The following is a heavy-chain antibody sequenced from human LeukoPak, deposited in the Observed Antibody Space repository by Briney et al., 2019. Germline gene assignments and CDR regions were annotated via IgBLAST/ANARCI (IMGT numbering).Heavy chain of an antibody. D-gene: IGHD2-2*02. CDR3: ATSLTGYCSSTSCYTWVYFDY. CDR2: INPYGCGT. CDR1: GYTFTRCY. Sequence: SVKASCVPSGYTFTRCYMHWLRQAAGQGVEWMGWINPYGCGTNYAQKFQGRVTMTRDTSISPAYMELSRLRSDDTAVYYCATSLTGYCSSTSCYTWVYFDYWGQGTLVTVSS. J-gene: IGHJ4*02. V-gene: IGHV1-2*02.